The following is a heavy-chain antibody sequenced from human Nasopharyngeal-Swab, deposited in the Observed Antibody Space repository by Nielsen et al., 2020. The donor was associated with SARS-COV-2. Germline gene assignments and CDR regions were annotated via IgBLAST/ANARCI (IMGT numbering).Heavy chain of an antibody. J-gene: IGHJ6*02. CDR3: ARDRGIQVWGYYYGLDV. V-gene: IGHV1-18*01. CDR1: GYTFVSHG. CDR2: INTYNGST. Sequence: ASVKVSCKASGYTFVSHGISWVRQAPGQGREWMGGINTYNGSTSYAEKFQGRVTITTDTSASSAFLELRSLRSDDTALYYCARDRGIQVWGYYYGLDVWGQGTTVTVSS. D-gene: IGHD3-16*01.